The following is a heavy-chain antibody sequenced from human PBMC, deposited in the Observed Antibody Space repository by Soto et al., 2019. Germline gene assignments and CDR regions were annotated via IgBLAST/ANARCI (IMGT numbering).Heavy chain of an antibody. CDR3: ARECSGGSYLVLDAFDI. D-gene: IGHD2-15*01. V-gene: IGHV4-31*03. CDR2: IYYSGST. CDR1: DGSISSGGYY. Sequence: QVQLQESGPGLVKPSQTLSLTCTVSDGSISSGGYYWSWIRQHPGKGLEWIGYIYYSGSTYYNPSLKSRVTISVDTSKNQFSLKLSSVTAADTAVYYCARECSGGSYLVLDAFDIWGQGTMVTVSS. J-gene: IGHJ3*02.